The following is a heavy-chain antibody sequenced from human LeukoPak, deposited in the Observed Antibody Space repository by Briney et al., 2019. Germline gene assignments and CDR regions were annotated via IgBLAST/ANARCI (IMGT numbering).Heavy chain of an antibody. CDR3: ARVLGSDYFDY. V-gene: IGHV4-59*11. CDR1: GGSISSHY. D-gene: IGHD7-27*01. Sequence: SETLSLTCTVSGGSISSHYWSWIRQPPGKGLEGIGYIYYSGSTNYNPSLKSRVTISVDTSKNQFSLKLSSVTAADTAVYYCARVLGSDYFDYWGQGTLVTVSS. CDR2: IYYSGST. J-gene: IGHJ4*02.